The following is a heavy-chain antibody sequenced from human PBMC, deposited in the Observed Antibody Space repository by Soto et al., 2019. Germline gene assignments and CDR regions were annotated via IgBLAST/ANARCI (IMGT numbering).Heavy chain of an antibody. D-gene: IGHD3-3*01. J-gene: IGHJ4*02. CDR1: GFTFSSYA. V-gene: IGHV3-30-3*01. Sequence: QVQLVESGGGVVQPGRSLRLSCAASGFTFSSYAMHWVRQAPGKGLEWVAVISYDGSNKYYADSVKGRFTISRDNSKNTLYLQMNSLRAEDTAVYYCARGGRHSFGFGVVNGPWNYWGQGTLVTVSS. CDR2: ISYDGSNK. CDR3: ARGGRHSFGFGVVNGPWNY.